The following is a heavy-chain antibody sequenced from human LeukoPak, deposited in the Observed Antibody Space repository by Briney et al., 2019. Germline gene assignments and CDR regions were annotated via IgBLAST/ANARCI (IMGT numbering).Heavy chain of an antibody. V-gene: IGHV1-18*01. CDR1: GYTFTSYG. CDR2: ISAYNGNT. J-gene: IGHJ4*02. Sequence: ASVKVSCKASGYTFTSYGISWVRQAPGQGLEWMGWISAYNGNTNYAQKLQGRVTMTTDTSTSTAYMELRSLRSDDTAVYYCARANSGGGGWSELDYWGRGTLVTVSS. CDR3: ARANSGGGGWSELDY. D-gene: IGHD6-19*01.